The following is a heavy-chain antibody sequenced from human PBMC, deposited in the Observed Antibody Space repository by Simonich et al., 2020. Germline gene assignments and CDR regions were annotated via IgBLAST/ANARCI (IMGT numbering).Heavy chain of an antibody. Sequence: QVQLVQSGAEVKKPGASVKVSCKASGYTFTGYYMHWVRQAPGQGLEWMGWINPTSGGTNYAQKFQGRVTMTRDTSISTAYMELSRLRSDDTAVYYCARVEYSSSGYFDLWGRGTLVTVSS. V-gene: IGHV1-2*02. D-gene: IGHD6-6*01. CDR2: INPTSGGT. J-gene: IGHJ2*01. CDR1: GYTFTGYY. CDR3: ARVEYSSSGYFDL.